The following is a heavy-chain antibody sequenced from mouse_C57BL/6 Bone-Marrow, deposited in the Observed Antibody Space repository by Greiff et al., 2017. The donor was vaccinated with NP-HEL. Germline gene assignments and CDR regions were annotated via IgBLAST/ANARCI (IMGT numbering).Heavy chain of an antibody. CDR1: GYTFTSYW. Sequence: QVQLQQPGAELVKPGASVKLSCKASGYTFTSYWMHWVKQRPGQGLEWIGMIHPNSGSTNYNEKLKSKATLTVDKSSSTAYMQLSSLTSEDSAVYYCARRESNLYAMDYWGQGTSVTVSS. V-gene: IGHV1-64*01. J-gene: IGHJ4*01. D-gene: IGHD2-5*01. CDR2: IHPNSGST. CDR3: ARRESNLYAMDY.